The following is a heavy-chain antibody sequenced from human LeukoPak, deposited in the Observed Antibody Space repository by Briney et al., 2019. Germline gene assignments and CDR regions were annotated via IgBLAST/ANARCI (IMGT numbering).Heavy chain of an antibody. J-gene: IGHJ4*02. CDR1: GFTFSNYW. CDR3: ARDGWRFGELSDY. Sequence: GGSLRLSCAASGFTFSNYWMSWVRQAPGKGLEWVANIKQDASERYYVNSVKGRFTIFRDNAKNSLNLQMNSLRPEDTAVYYCARDGWRFGELSDYWGQGTLVTVSS. V-gene: IGHV3-7*04. D-gene: IGHD3-10*01. CDR2: IKQDASER.